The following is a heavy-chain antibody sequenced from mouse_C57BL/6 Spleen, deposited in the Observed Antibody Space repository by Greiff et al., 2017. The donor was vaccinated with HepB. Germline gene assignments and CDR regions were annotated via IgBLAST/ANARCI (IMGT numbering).Heavy chain of an antibody. V-gene: IGHV1-82*01. J-gene: IGHJ2*01. D-gene: IGHD1-1*01. CDR2: IYPGDGDT. CDR3: ARGSSSFDY. CDR1: GYAFSSSW. Sequence: VQLQQSGPELVKPGASVKISCKASGYAFSSSWMNWVKQRAGKGLEWSGRIYPGDGDTNYNGKFKGKATLTADKSSSTAYMQLSSLTSEDSAVYFCARGSSSFDYWGQGTTLTVSS.